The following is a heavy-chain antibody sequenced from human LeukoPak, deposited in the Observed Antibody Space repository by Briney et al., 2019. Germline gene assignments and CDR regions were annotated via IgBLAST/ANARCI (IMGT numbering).Heavy chain of an antibody. CDR2: IDPDTGDT. D-gene: IGHD1-26*01. CDR3: ARAGHNSNSGGYDF. Sequence: ASVKVSCKPSGYTFIDHYLHWVRQAPGQGLESLGWIDPDTGDTNYPQKFQGRVTMSRDTSIGTAYMELNRLRSDDTAVYSCARAGHNSNSGGYDFWGLGTLVTVSS. CDR1: GYTFIDHY. J-gene: IGHJ4*02. V-gene: IGHV1-2*02.